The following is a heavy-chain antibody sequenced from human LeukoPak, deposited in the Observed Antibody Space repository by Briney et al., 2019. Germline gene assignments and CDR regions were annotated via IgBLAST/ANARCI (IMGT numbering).Heavy chain of an antibody. D-gene: IGHD3-16*02. Sequence: ASVKVSCKASGYTFTGYYMHWVRQAPGQGLGWMGWINPNSGGTNYAQKFQGRVTMTRDTSISTAYMGLSRLRSDDTAVYYCARVRAYYDYVWGSYRYFYGMDVWGQGTTVTVSS. CDR1: GYTFTGYY. CDR2: INPNSGGT. V-gene: IGHV1-2*02. J-gene: IGHJ6*02. CDR3: ARVRAYYDYVWGSYRYFYGMDV.